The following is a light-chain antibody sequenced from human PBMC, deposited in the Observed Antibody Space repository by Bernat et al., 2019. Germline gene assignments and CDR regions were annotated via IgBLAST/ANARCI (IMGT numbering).Light chain of an antibody. CDR1: QDISNY. V-gene: IGKV1-33*01. CDR3: QQYDNLPLT. J-gene: IGKJ3*01. CDR2: DAS. Sequence: DIQMTQSPSSLSASVGDRVTITCQASQDISNYLNWYQQKLGKAPKLLIYDASNLETGVPSMFSGSGSGTDFTFTISSLQPEDIATYYCQQYDNLPLTFGPGTKVDIK.